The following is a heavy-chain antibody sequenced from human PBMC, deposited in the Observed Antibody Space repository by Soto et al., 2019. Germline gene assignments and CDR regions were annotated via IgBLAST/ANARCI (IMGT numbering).Heavy chain of an antibody. Sequence: QVQLVQSGAEVKKPGSSVKVSCKASGGTFSNYTITWVRQAPGEGLECMGRIIPILDIANYAKKFQGRVTITADKSTSTAYMELSSLRSDDTAVYYCARDVGLGPVTVSTHVDYWGQGTLVIVSS. V-gene: IGHV1-69*08. J-gene: IGHJ4*02. D-gene: IGHD4-17*01. CDR2: IIPILDIA. CDR1: GGTFSNYT. CDR3: ARDVGLGPVTVSTHVDY.